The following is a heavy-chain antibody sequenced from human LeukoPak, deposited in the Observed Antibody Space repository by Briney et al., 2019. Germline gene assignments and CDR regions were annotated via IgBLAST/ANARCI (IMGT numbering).Heavy chain of an antibody. Sequence: GESLKISCKGSGYSFTSYWIGWVRQMPGKGLEWMGIIYPGDSDTRYSPSFQGQVTISADKSISTAYLQWSSLKASDTAMYYCARPSIYYGSGPTLGGWFDPWGQGTLVTVSS. CDR2: IYPGDSDT. CDR1: GYSFTSYW. J-gene: IGHJ5*02. V-gene: IGHV5-51*01. D-gene: IGHD3-10*01. CDR3: ARPSIYYGSGPTLGGWFDP.